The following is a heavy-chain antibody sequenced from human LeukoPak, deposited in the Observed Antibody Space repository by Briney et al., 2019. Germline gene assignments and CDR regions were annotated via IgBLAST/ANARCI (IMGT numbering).Heavy chain of an antibody. CDR1: GGTFSSYA. D-gene: IGHD3-10*01. Sequence: ASVKVSCKASGGTFSSYAISWVRQAPGQGLEWMGGIIPIFGTANYAQKFQGRVTITADESTSTAYMELSSLRSEDTAVYYCARGYGSGSYQAFDIWGQGTMVTVSS. CDR2: IIPIFGTA. V-gene: IGHV1-69*01. J-gene: IGHJ3*02. CDR3: ARGYGSGSYQAFDI.